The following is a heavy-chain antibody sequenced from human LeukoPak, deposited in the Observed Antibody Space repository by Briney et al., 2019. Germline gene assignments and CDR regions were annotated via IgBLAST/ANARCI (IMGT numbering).Heavy chain of an antibody. CDR1: GGSISSGGYY. CDR3: ARSYSSTWTLNY. J-gene: IGHJ4*02. V-gene: IGHV4-31*03. D-gene: IGHD6-13*01. Sequence: PSQTLSLTCTVSGGSISSGGYYWSWIRQHPGKGLEWIGYIYYSGSTNYTPSLRSRVTMSVDRSKNQFSLNLSSVTAADTAVYYCARSYSSTWTLNYWGQGTLVTVSS. CDR2: IYYSGST.